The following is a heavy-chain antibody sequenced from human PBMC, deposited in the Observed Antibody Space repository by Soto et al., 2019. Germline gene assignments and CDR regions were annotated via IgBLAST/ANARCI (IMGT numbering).Heavy chain of an antibody. D-gene: IGHD6-13*01. J-gene: IGHJ3*02. CDR2: IWYDGSNK. CDR1: GFTFSSYG. Sequence: QVQLVESGGGVVQPGRSLRLSCAASGFTFSSYGMHWVRQAPGKGLEWVAVIWYDGSNKYYADSVKGRFTISRDNSKNTMYLQMNSLSAQDTAVYYCARGKGYSSRWYHAFDIWGQGTMVTVSS. CDR3: ARGKGYSSRWYHAFDI. V-gene: IGHV3-33*01.